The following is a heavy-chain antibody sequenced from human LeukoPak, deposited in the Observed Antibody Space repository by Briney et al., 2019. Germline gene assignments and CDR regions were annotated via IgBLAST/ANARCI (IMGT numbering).Heavy chain of an antibody. V-gene: IGHV3-74*01. D-gene: IGHD2-2*01. J-gene: IGHJ4*02. CDR1: GVTFSSYW. CDR3: ARAYASGLDY. Sequence: GGSLRLSCVASGVTFSSYWMYWVRQAPGKGLVWVSRIKSDGSSTTYADSVKGRFTISRDNAKNTLYLQMNSLRAEDTAVYYCARAYASGLDYWGQGTLVTVSS. CDR2: IKSDGSST.